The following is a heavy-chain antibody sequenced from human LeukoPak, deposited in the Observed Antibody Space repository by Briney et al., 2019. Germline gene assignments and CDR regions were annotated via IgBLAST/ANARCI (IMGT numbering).Heavy chain of an antibody. CDR2: IYTSGST. CDR1: GGSISGYY. J-gene: IGHJ4*02. V-gene: IGHV4-4*07. Sequence: SETLSLTCTVSGGSISGYYWSWIRQPAGKGLEWIGRIYTSGSTDYNPSLKSRVTMSVDTSKNQLSLKLSSVTAADTAVYYCARAPYGRSGTSPRFLYYFDYWGQEILVTVSS. CDR3: ARAPYGRSGTSPRFLYYFDY. D-gene: IGHD3-3*01.